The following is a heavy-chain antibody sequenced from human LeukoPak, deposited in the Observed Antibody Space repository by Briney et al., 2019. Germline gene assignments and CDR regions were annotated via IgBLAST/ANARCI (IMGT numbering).Heavy chain of an antibody. CDR3: ARVQYSSSSGYGYYYYYYMDV. V-gene: IGHV4-38-2*01. D-gene: IGHD6-6*01. J-gene: IGHJ6*03. CDR2: IYHSGST. Sequence: SETLSLTCAVSGYSISSGYYWGWIRQPPGKGLEWIGSIYHSGSTYYNPSLKSRVTISVDTPKNQFSLKLSSVTAADTAVYYCARVQYSSSSGYGYYYYYYMDVWGKGTTVTVSS. CDR1: GYSISSGYY.